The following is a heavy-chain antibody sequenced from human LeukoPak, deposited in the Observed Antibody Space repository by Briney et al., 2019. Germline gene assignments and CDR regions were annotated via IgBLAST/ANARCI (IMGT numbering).Heavy chain of an antibody. V-gene: IGHV4-34*01. CDR3: ARGLSPRINMVRGVRPPFRGVFDY. J-gene: IGHJ4*02. D-gene: IGHD3-10*01. CDR2: VNLGGST. CDR1: GGSLSGSY. Sequence: SETLSLTCAVYGGSLSGSYWSWIRQPPGKGLEWIGEVNLGGSTNYNPSLKSRVTISVDTSKNQFSLKLSSVTAADTAVYYCARGLSPRINMVRGVRPPFRGVFDYWGQGTLVTVSS.